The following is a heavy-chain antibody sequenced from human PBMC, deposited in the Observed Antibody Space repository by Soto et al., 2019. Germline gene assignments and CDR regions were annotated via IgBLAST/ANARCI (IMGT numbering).Heavy chain of an antibody. V-gene: IGHV3-15*01. CDR3: TTDLPVLRFLEWLLQY. J-gene: IGHJ4*02. CDR1: GFTFSNAW. D-gene: IGHD3-3*01. Sequence: EVQLVESGGGLVKPGGSLRLSCAASGFTFSNAWMSWVRQAPGKGLEWVGRIKSKTDGGTTDYAAPVKGRFTISRDDSKNTLYLQMNSPKTEDTAVYYCTTDLPVLRFLEWLLQYWGQGTLVTVSS. CDR2: IKSKTDGGTT.